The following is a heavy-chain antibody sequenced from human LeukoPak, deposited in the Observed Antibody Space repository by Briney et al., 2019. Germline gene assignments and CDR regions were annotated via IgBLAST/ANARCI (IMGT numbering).Heavy chain of an antibody. Sequence: PGGSLRLSCAVSGFIFSNYDMHWVRQAPGKGLEWVAVISYDGSNKYYGDSVKGRFTISRDNSKNTLYLQMNSLRAEDTAVYYCARGEYYFDYWGQGTLVTVSS. CDR3: ARGEYYFDY. CDR1: GFIFSNYD. V-gene: IGHV3-30*03. D-gene: IGHD3-10*01. J-gene: IGHJ4*02. CDR2: ISYDGSNK.